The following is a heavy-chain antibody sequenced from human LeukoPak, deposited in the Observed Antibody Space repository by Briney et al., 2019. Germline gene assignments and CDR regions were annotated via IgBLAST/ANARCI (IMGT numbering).Heavy chain of an antibody. CDR1: GYTFTSYA. CDR3: ARDRIAATPAKYFQH. V-gene: IGHV1-3*01. J-gene: IGHJ1*01. D-gene: IGHD6-6*01. Sequence: ASVKVSCKASGYTFTSYAMHWVRQAPGQRLEWMGWINAGNGNTKYSQKFQGRVTITRDTSASTAYMELSSLRSEDTAVYYCARDRIAATPAKYFQHWGQGTLVTVSS. CDR2: INAGNGNT.